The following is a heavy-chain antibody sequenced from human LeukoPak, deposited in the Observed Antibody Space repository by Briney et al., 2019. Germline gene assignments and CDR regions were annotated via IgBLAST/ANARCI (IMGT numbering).Heavy chain of an antibody. CDR1: GFTFDDYA. CDR3: AKDYYGSGSYYNGYFDY. D-gene: IGHD3-10*01. J-gene: IGHJ4*02. Sequence: GGSLRLSCAASGFTFDDYAMHWVRQAPGKGLELVSLISWDGGSTYYADSVKGRFTISRDNSKTSLYLQMNSLRAEDTALYYCAKDYYGSGSYYNGYFDYWGQGTLVTVSS. CDR2: ISWDGGST. V-gene: IGHV3-43D*04.